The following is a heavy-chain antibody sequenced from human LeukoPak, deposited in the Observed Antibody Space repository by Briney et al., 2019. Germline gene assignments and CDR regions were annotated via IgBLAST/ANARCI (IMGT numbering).Heavy chain of an antibody. CDR3: ARTRGTSY. CDR1: GGSFSGYY. V-gene: IGHV4-34*01. D-gene: IGHD3-16*01. Sequence: KPSETPSLTCAVYGGSFSGYYWSWIRQPPGKGLEWIGEINHSGSTNYNPSLKSRVTISVDTSKNQFSLKLSSVTAADTAVYYCARTRGTSYWGQGTLVTVSS. J-gene: IGHJ4*02. CDR2: INHSGST.